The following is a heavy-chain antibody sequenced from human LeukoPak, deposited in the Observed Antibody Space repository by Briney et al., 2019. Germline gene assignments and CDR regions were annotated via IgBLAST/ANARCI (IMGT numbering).Heavy chain of an antibody. Sequence: PSETLSLTCAVYGGSFSGYYWSWIRQPPGKGLEWIGEINHSGSTNYNPSLKSRVTISVDTSKNQFSLKLSSVTAADTAVYYCARGGNLHDAFDIWGQGTMVTVSS. CDR1: GGSFSGYY. CDR2: INHSGST. V-gene: IGHV4-34*01. J-gene: IGHJ3*02. CDR3: ARGGNLHDAFDI.